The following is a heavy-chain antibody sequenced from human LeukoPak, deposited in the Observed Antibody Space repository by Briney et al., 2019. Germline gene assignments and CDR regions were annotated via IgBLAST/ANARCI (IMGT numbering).Heavy chain of an antibody. CDR3: ARGGSSWLNDAFDI. CDR2: ISNSSSYT. CDR1: GFTFSDYY. V-gene: IGHV3-11*05. J-gene: IGHJ3*02. D-gene: IGHD6-13*01. Sequence: GGSLRLSCAASGFTFSDYYMSWIRQAPGKGLEWVSYISNSSSYTNYADSVKGRFTISRDNAKNSLYLQMNSLRAEDTAVYYCARGGSSWLNDAFDIWGQGTMVTVSS.